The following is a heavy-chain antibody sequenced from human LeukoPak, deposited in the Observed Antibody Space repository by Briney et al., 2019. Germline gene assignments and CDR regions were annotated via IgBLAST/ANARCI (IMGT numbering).Heavy chain of an antibody. CDR2: IYYSGST. D-gene: IGHD4-23*01. Sequence: KPSETLSLTCTVSGGSISSYYWSWIRQPPGKGLEWIGYIYYSGSTNYNPSFKSRVTMSVDTSKNQFSLKLRSVTAADTAVYHCARVGKRRYYYYYYYMDVWGKGTTVTVSS. CDR1: GGSISSYY. CDR3: ARVGKRRYYYYYYYMDV. V-gene: IGHV4-59*12. J-gene: IGHJ6*03.